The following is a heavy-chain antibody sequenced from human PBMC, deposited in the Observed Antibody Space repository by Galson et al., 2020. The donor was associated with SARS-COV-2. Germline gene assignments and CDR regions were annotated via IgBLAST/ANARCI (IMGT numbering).Heavy chain of an antibody. J-gene: IGHJ4*02. V-gene: IGHV3-53*01. CDR3: ARERMPGTSYNYFDY. CDR1: GFIVSSNF. CDR2: IYSGGST. D-gene: IGHD3-10*01. Sequence: GGSLRLSCAASGFIVSSNFMTWVRQAPGRGLEWVSVIYSGGSTFYADAVKGRFTISRDDSKNTVYLQMNRLRVEDTAVYYCARERMPGTSYNYFDYGGQGTLVTVSS.